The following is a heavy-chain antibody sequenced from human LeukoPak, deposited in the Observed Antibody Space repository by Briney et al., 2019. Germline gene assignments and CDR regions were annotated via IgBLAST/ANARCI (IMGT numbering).Heavy chain of an antibody. D-gene: IGHD6-19*01. CDR3: ARRGGGVAGTFDY. J-gene: IGHJ4*02. Sequence: GGSLRLSCAASGFTFSSYSMTWVRQAPGKGLEWVSSISSSSSYIYYADSVKGRFTISRDNAKHSLYLQMNSLRAEDTAVYYCARRGGGVAGTFDYWGQGTLVTVSS. V-gene: IGHV3-21*01. CDR1: GFTFSSYS. CDR2: ISSSSSYI.